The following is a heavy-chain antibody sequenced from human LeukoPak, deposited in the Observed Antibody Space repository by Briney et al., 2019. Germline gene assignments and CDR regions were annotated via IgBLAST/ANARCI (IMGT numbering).Heavy chain of an antibody. CDR2: IYYSGNT. Sequence: SETLSLTCTVSGGSMTTYYWNWIRQPPGKGLEWIGNIYYSGNTNYNPSLKSRVTMSLDTSKNQFFLKLTSVTAADTAVYYCASLSLWNFFQYWGQGTLVPVSS. V-gene: IGHV4-59*01. CDR1: GGSMTTYY. D-gene: IGHD1-1*01. J-gene: IGHJ4*02. CDR3: ASLSLWNFFQY.